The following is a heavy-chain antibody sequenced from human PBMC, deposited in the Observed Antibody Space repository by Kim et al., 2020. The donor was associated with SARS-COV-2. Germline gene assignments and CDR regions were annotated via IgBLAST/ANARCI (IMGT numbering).Heavy chain of an antibody. D-gene: IGHD6-13*01. CDR1: GYTFTSYG. CDR2: ISAYNGNT. Sequence: ASVKVSCKASGYTFTSYGISWVRQAPGQGLEWMGWISAYNGNTNYAQKLQGRVTMTTDTSTSTAYMELRSLRSDDTAVYYCARDLDKAAAGTSSLGYWGQGTLVTVSS. V-gene: IGHV1-18*01. CDR3: ARDLDKAAAGTSSLGY. J-gene: IGHJ4*02.